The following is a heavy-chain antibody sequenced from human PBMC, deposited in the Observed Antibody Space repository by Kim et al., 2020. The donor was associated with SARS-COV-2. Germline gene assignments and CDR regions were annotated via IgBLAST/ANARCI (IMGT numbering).Heavy chain of an antibody. CDR2: VCYDGTNK. Sequence: GGSLRLSCAASGFTFSSYGMHWVRQAPGKGLEWVAFVCYDGTNKYYADSVKGRFTVSRNTSNLFLQMKSMRVEDTAMYYCSRGLPGRAMVRGGKFDYWGQGPLVTVSS. J-gene: IGHJ4*02. CDR1: GFTFSSYG. D-gene: IGHD3-10*01. V-gene: IGHV3-33*01. CDR3: SRGLPGRAMVRGGKFDY.